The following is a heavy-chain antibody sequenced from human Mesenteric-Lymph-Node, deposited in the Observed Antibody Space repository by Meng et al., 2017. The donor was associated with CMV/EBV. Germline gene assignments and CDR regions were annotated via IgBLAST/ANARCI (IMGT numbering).Heavy chain of an antibody. CDR1: YT. Sequence: YTIHWVRQAPGQALEWMGRINPQTGGTNDVQRFQGRVTMTRDTSTNTAYMVLSSLRPDDTAMYYCARDLCSGGYGSVCYYNHAMDVWGQGTTVTVSS. V-gene: IGHV1/OR15-1*04. J-gene: IGHJ6*02. CDR3: ARDLCSGGYGSVCYYNHAMDV. CDR2: INPQTGGT. D-gene: IGHD5-18*01.